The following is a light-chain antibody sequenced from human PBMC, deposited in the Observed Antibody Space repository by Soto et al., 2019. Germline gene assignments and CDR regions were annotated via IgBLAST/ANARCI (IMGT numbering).Light chain of an antibody. CDR3: QQLNSYPRAT. V-gene: IGKV1-9*01. Sequence: DIQLTQSPSFLSASVGDRVTITCRASQGISSDLARYQQKPGKAPKLLIYVASTLQTGVPSRFSGSGSGTEFTLTISSLQPEDFATYYCQQLNSYPRATFGQGTRLEIK. CDR2: VAS. J-gene: IGKJ5*01. CDR1: QGISSD.